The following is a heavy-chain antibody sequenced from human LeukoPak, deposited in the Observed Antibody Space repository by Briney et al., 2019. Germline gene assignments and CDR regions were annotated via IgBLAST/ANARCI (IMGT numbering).Heavy chain of an antibody. V-gene: IGHV3-74*01. D-gene: IGHD3-22*01. Sequence: GGSLRLSCAASSFTFSAYWMHWVRQAPGKGLVWIARINNDGNNTTYAYSVKGRFTISRDNAKSPLFLQMNSLSAEDPAVYYCARDKLDYFDSSGDFDQWGQGTLVPVSS. CDR1: SFTFSAYW. J-gene: IGHJ4*02. CDR2: INNDGNNT. CDR3: ARDKLDYFDSSGDFDQ.